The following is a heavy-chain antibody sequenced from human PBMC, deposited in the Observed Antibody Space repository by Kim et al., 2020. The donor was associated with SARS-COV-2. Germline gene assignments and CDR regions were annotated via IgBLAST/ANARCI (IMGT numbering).Heavy chain of an antibody. CDR2: ISGYNGKT. Sequence: ASVKVSCKTSVYTFNIYGVTWVRQAPGQGLEWVGWISGYNGKTHYEQKLQGRVTMTTDTTTSTAYMDLKSLGSDDTAVYYCARDVSSVETAMVSYYYYGM. D-gene: IGHD5-18*01. CDR3: ARDVSSVETAMVSYYYYGM. V-gene: IGHV1-18*01. J-gene: IGHJ6*01. CDR1: VYTFNIYG.